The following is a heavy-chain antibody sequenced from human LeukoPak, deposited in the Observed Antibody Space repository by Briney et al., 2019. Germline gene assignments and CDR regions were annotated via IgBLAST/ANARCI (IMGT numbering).Heavy chain of an antibody. Sequence: SETLSLTCAVSGGSISSTNWLTWVRQPPGKGLEWIGEVHLDGRTNYNPSLESRLTMSVDVSENQVSLKLTSVTAADTAVYYCAREGGFYRPLDYSGQGTLVTVSS. J-gene: IGHJ4*02. CDR2: VHLDGRT. V-gene: IGHV4-4*02. D-gene: IGHD3-3*01. CDR1: GGSISSTNW. CDR3: AREGGFYRPLDY.